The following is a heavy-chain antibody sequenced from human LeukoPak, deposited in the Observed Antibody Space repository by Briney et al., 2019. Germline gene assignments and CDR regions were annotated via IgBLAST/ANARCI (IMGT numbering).Heavy chain of an antibody. CDR2: PEDGET. Sequence: PEDGETIYAQKFQGRVTMTEDTSTDTAYMELSSLRSEDTAVYYCATGGGFYGDYVSQGNDYWGQGTLVTVSS. D-gene: IGHD4-17*01. CDR3: ATGGGFYGDYVSQGNDY. J-gene: IGHJ4*02. V-gene: IGHV1-24*01.